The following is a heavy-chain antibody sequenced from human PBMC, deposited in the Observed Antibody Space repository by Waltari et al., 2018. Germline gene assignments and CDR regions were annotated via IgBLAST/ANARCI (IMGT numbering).Heavy chain of an antibody. Sequence: QVQLVQSGAEVKKPGSSVKVSCKTSGGTFTDFGISWVRQAPGQGLEWMGAIIPMLDKTDYAQKFQGRVTITADESTDTAYMELRSLRAEDTAVYYGTEVGTTGSWGQGTLVTVSS. D-gene: IGHD1-1*01. CDR1: GGTFTDFG. V-gene: IGHV1-69*11. CDR3: TEVGTTGS. CDR2: IIPMLDKT. J-gene: IGHJ5*02.